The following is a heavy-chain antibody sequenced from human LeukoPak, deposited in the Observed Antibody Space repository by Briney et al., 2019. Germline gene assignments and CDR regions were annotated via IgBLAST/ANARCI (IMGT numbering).Heavy chain of an antibody. Sequence: GGSLRLSCAASGFPVSSNYMSWVRQAPGKWLEWVSMIYAGGSTYYADSVKGRVTISRDNSKNTRYLQMSSLRAEDTAEYYCASGLYGMDVWGQGTTVTVSS. V-gene: IGHV3-66*01. CDR3: ASGLYGMDV. D-gene: IGHD2-21*01. CDR2: IYAGGST. CDR1: GFPVSSNY. J-gene: IGHJ6*02.